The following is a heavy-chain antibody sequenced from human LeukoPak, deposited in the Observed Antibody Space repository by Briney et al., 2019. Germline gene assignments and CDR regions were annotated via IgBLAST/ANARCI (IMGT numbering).Heavy chain of an antibody. J-gene: IGHJ4*02. Sequence: GGSLRLSCAASGFTFDDYGMSWVRQAPGKGLEWVSGINWNGGSTGYADSVKGRFTISRDNAKNSLYLQMNSLRAEDTALYYCARRRNYDFWSGYYFDYWGQGTLVTVSS. D-gene: IGHD3-3*01. CDR3: ARRRNYDFWSGYYFDY. V-gene: IGHV3-20*04. CDR2: INWNGGST. CDR1: GFTFDDYG.